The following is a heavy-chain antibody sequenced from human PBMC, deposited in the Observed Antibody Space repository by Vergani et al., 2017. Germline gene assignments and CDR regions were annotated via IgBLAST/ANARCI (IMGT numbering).Heavy chain of an antibody. D-gene: IGHD3-22*01. CDR2: INPSGGST. V-gene: IGHV1-46*03. CDR3: ARGXDYYDSSGYYWFDY. CDR1: GYTFTSYY. J-gene: IGHJ4*02. Sequence: QVQLVQSGAEVKKPGASGKVSCKASGYTFTSYYMHWVRQAPGQGLEWMGIINPSGGSTSYAQKFQGRVTMTRDTSTSTVYMELSSLRSEDTAVYYCARGXDYYDSSGYYWFDYWGQGTLVTVSS.